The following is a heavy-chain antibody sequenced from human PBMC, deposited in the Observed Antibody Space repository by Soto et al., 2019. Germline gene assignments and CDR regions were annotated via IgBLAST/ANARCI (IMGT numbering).Heavy chain of an antibody. Sequence: SETLSLTCIVSNGSISHYYWTWIRQPPGNGLEWIGYIYYSGSTHYSPSLKSRVTISVDTSKNQFSLKLSSVTAADTAVYFCARGILEAAASKPFDIWGQGTMVTVS. V-gene: IGHV4-59*01. CDR3: ARGILEAAASKPFDI. J-gene: IGHJ3*02. CDR2: IYYSGST. D-gene: IGHD6-13*01. CDR1: NGSISHYY.